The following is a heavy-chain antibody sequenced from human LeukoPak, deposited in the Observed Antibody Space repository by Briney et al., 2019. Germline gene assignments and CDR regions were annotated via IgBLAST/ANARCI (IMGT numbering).Heavy chain of an antibody. J-gene: IGHJ2*01. V-gene: IGHV3-23*01. CDR2: ISGNGGDT. CDR3: AKDLSNYSPYYFDL. D-gene: IGHD4-11*01. CDR1: GFTFSTYA. Sequence: PGGSLRLSCAASGFTFSTYAMNWVRQAPGKGLEWVSTISGNGGDTYYADSVKGRFTISRDNSKNTLYLQMNSLRAEDTAVYYCAKDLSNYSPYYFDLWGRGTAVIVSS.